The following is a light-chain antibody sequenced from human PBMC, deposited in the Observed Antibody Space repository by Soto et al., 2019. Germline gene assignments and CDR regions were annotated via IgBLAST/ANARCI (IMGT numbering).Light chain of an antibody. CDR2: EGS. CDR1: SSDVGSYNL. CDR3: CSYAGSSTYYV. Sequence: QSALTQPASVSGSPGQSITISCTGNSSDVGSYNLVSWYQQHPGKAPKLMIYEGSKRPSGVSNRFSGSKSGNTASLTISGLQAEDEADYYCCSYAGSSTYYVFGTGTKVTVL. V-gene: IGLV2-23*01. J-gene: IGLJ1*01.